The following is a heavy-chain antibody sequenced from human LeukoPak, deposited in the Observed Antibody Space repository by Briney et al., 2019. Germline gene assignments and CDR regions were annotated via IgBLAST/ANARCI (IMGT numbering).Heavy chain of an antibody. CDR3: AKTRLLWFGELLDIDY. CDR1: GFTFSSYA. Sequence: GGSLRLSCAASGFTFSSYAMGWVRQAPGMGLEWVSGISGSGTSTYYADSVKGRFTISRDNSKNRLFLQMNSLRAEDTAVYYCAKTRLLWFGELLDIDYWGQGTLVTVSS. V-gene: IGHV3-23*01. CDR2: ISGSGTST. J-gene: IGHJ4*02. D-gene: IGHD3-10*01.